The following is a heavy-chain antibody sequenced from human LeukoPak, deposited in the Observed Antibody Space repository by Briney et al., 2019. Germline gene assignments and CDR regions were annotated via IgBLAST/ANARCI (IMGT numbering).Heavy chain of an antibody. CDR1: GFTFSSYW. D-gene: IGHD3-16*01. CDR2: TRNKANSYTT. Sequence: GGSLRLSCAASGFTFSSYWMSWVRQAPGKGLEWVGRTRNKANSYTTEYAASVKGRFTISRDDSKNSLYLQMNSLKTEDTAVYYCARDTLHAFDIWGQGTMVTVSS. J-gene: IGHJ3*02. V-gene: IGHV3-72*01. CDR3: ARDTLHAFDI.